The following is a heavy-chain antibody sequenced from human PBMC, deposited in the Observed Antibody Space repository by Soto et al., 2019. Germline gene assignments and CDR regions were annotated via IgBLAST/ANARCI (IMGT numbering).Heavy chain of an antibody. Sequence: TSETLSLTCTVSGGSISSSSYYWGWIRQPPGKGLEWIGSIYYSGSTYYNQSLKSRVTISVDTSKNQFSLKLSSVTAADTAVYFCARRASDYGDYPSDYWYFDLWGRGTLVTVSS. V-gene: IGHV4-39*01. J-gene: IGHJ2*01. CDR2: IYYSGST. CDR3: ARRASDYGDYPSDYWYFDL. CDR1: GGSISSSSYY. D-gene: IGHD4-17*01.